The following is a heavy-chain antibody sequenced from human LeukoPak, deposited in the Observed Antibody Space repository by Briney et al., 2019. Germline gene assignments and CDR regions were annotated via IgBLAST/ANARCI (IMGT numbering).Heavy chain of an antibody. CDR3: ARQESRDYYFEGLDY. V-gene: IGHV3-48*03. CDR2: ISSSGSTI. Sequence: GGSLRLSCAASGFTFSSYEMNWVRQAPGKGLEGVSYISSSGSTIYYADSVKGRFTISRDNAKNSLYLQMNSLRAEDTAVYSCARQESRDYYFEGLDYWGQGTLVTVSS. J-gene: IGHJ4*02. CDR1: GFTFSSYE. D-gene: IGHD3-22*01.